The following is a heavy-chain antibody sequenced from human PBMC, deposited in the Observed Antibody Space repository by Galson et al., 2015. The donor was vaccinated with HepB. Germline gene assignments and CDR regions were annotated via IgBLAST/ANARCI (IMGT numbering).Heavy chain of an antibody. V-gene: IGHV1-69*13. Sequence: SVKVSCKASGYTFTSYGISWVRQAPGQGLEWMGGIIPIFGTANYAQKFQGRVTITADESTSTAYMELSSLRSEDTAVYYCAREWELPYYYYYGMDVWGQGTTVTVSS. CDR3: AREWELPYYYYYGMDV. CDR2: IIPIFGTA. D-gene: IGHD1-26*01. CDR1: GYTFTSYG. J-gene: IGHJ6*02.